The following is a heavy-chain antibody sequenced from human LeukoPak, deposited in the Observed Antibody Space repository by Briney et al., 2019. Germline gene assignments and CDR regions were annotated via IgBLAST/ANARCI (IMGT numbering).Heavy chain of an antibody. CDR1: GYTFTGYY. CDR3: ARDVGCFDY. J-gene: IGHJ4*02. D-gene: IGHD1-26*01. Sequence: ASVTVSCKASGYTFTGYYVHWVRQAHGQGLEWMGWINPHSGGINYAQNFQGRVTMTRDTSISTAYMELSRLRSDDTAVYYCARDVGCFDYWGQGTLVTVSS. V-gene: IGHV1-2*02. CDR2: INPHSGGI.